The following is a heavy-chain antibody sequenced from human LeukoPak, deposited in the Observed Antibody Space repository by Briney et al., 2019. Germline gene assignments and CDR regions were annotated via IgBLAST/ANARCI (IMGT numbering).Heavy chain of an antibody. J-gene: IGHJ4*02. CDR1: GGSISSGGYY. CDR3: ARALSWLQSTPEEV. D-gene: IGHD5-24*01. Sequence: SETLSLTCTVSGGSISSGGYYWSWIRQHPGKGLEWIGYIYYSGSTYYNPSLKSRVTISVDTSKNQFSLKLSSVTAPDTAVYYCARALSWLQSTPEEVWGQGTLVTVSS. CDR2: IYYSGST. V-gene: IGHV4-31*03.